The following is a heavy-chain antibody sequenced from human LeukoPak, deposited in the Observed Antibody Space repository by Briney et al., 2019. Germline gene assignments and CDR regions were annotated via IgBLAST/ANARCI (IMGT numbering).Heavy chain of an antibody. Sequence: PGGSLRLSCAASGFTLSDYYMSWIRQAPGRGLEWVSYISSSGSTIYYADSVKGRFTISRDNAKNSLYLQINSLRAEDTAGYYCSRVGYNERYYYNDGLDVLGQGTTGTGS. CDR2: ISSSGSTI. J-gene: IGHJ6*02. CDR1: GFTLSDYY. CDR3: SRVGYNERYYYNDGLDV. V-gene: IGHV3-11*01. D-gene: IGHD5-24*01.